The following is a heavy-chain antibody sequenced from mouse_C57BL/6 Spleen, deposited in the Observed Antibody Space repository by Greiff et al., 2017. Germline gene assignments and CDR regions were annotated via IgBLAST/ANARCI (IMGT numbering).Heavy chain of an antibody. V-gene: IGHV1-64*01. Sequence: QVQLQQPGAELVKPGASVKLSCKASGYTFTSYWMHWVKQRPGQGLEWIGMIHPNSGSTNYNEKFKSKATLTVDKSSSTAYMQLSSLTSADSAVYYCSASGDYDDYFDYWGQGTTLTVSS. D-gene: IGHD1-1*01. J-gene: IGHJ2*01. CDR3: SASGDYDDYFDY. CDR1: GYTFTSYW. CDR2: IHPNSGST.